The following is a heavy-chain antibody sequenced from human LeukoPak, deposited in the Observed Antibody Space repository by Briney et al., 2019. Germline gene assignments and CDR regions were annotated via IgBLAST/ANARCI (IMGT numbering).Heavy chain of an antibody. Sequence: ASVKVSCKASGYTFTGHYMHWVRQVPGQGLEWMGWINPKNAGTNYAQKFQGRVTMTRDTSISTAYMELSRLRSDDTAVYYCARDRGYYGSGVKINWFDPWGQGTLVTVSS. D-gene: IGHD3-10*01. V-gene: IGHV1-2*02. CDR3: ARDRGYYGSGVKINWFDP. J-gene: IGHJ5*02. CDR1: GYTFTGHY. CDR2: INPKNAGT.